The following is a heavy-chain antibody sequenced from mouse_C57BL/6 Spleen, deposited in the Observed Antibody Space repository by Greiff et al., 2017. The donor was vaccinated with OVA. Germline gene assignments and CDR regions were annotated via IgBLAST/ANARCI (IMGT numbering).Heavy chain of an antibody. CDR2: INPGSGGT. J-gene: IGHJ2*01. Sequence: VKLVESGAELVRPGTSVKVSCKASGYAFTNYLIEWVKQRPGQGLEWIGVINPGSGGTNYNEKFKGKATLTADKSSSTAYMQLSSLTSEDSAVYFCAREGTYDYDEGYYFDYWGQGTTLTVSS. CDR3: AREGTYDYDEGYYFDY. CDR1: GYAFTNYL. V-gene: IGHV1-54*01. D-gene: IGHD2-4*01.